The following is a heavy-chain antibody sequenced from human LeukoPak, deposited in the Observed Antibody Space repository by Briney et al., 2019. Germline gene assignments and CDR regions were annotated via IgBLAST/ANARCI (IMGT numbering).Heavy chain of an antibody. CDR2: INHSGST. CDR1: GGSFSGYY. Sequence: PSETLSLTCAVYGGSFSGYYWSWIRQPPGKGLEWIGEINHSGSTNYNPSLKSRVTISVDTSKNQFSLKLSSVTAADTAVYYCARLVCSTSCYHGGDYYYMDVWGKGTTVTISS. D-gene: IGHD2-2*01. CDR3: ARLVCSTSCYHGGDYYYMDV. V-gene: IGHV4-34*01. J-gene: IGHJ6*03.